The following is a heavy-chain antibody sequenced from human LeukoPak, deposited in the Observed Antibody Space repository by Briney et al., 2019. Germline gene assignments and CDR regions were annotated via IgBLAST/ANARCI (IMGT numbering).Heavy chain of an antibody. CDR3: ASGTAAPWSGWYFDL. Sequence: SETLSLTCIVSGGSISSYYCNWIRQPPGKGLEWIGYIYYSGSTSYNPSLKSRVTISVDTSKNQFSLKLTSVTAADTAVYYCASGTAAPWSGWYFDLWGRGTLVTASS. J-gene: IGHJ2*01. CDR2: IYYSGST. CDR1: GGSISSYY. V-gene: IGHV4-59*01. D-gene: IGHD1/OR15-1a*01.